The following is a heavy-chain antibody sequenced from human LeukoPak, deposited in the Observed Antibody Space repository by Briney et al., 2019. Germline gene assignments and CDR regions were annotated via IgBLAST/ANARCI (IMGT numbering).Heavy chain of an antibody. V-gene: IGHV3-23*01. Sequence: PGGSLRLSCAASGFTFSNAWMSWVRQAPGKGLEWVSAISGSGGSTYYADSVKGRFTISRDNSKNTLYLQMNSLRAEDTAVYYCARGVYDSSGYYFVQGMDVWGQGTTVTVSS. CDR2: ISGSGGST. D-gene: IGHD3-22*01. CDR1: GFTFSNAW. CDR3: ARGVYDSSGYYFVQGMDV. J-gene: IGHJ6*02.